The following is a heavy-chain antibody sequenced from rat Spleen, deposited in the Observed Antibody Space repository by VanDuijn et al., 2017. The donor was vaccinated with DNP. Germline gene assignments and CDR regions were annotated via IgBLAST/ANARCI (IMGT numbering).Heavy chain of an antibody. CDR2: IRYDGGST. J-gene: IGHJ1*01. Sequence: EVQLVESGGGLVQPGRSLKLSCAASGFTFSDYYMAWVRQAPTKGLAWVAYIRYDGGSTYYGDSVQGRFTNSRENAKSTLYLQMNSLRSEDMATYYCARGGSSDWYFDFWGPGTMVTVSS. CDR1: GFTFSDYY. CDR3: ARGGSSDWYFDF. V-gene: IGHV5-22*01. D-gene: IGHD1-2*01.